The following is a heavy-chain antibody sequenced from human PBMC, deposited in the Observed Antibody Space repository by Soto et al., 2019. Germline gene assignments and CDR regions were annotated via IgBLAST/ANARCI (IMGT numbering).Heavy chain of an antibody. Sequence: GGSLRLSCAASGFTFSSYAMHWVRQAPGKGLEYVSAISSNGGSTYYANSVKGRFTISRDNSKNTLYLQMGSLRAEDMAVYYCARDLDSSGWYEDAFDIWGQGTMVTVSS. V-gene: IGHV3-64*01. CDR1: GFTFSSYA. J-gene: IGHJ3*02. CDR3: ARDLDSSGWYEDAFDI. D-gene: IGHD6-19*01. CDR2: ISSNGGST.